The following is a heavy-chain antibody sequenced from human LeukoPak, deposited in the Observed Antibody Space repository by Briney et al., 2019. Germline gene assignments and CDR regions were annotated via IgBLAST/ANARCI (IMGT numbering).Heavy chain of an antibody. Sequence: SVKVSCKASGGTFSSYTISWVRQAPGQGPEWMGRIIPILGIANYAQKFQGRVTITADKSTSTAYMELSSLRSEDTAVYYCASRYSSSYYYYYYMDVWGKGTTVTVSS. D-gene: IGHD6-6*01. CDR2: IIPILGIA. J-gene: IGHJ6*03. V-gene: IGHV1-69*02. CDR1: GGTFSSYT. CDR3: ASRYSSSYYYYYYMDV.